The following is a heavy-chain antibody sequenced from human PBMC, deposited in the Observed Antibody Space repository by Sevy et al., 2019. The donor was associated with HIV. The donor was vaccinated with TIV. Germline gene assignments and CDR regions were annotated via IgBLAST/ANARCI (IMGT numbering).Heavy chain of an antibody. CDR1: GFTFSSYS. V-gene: IGHV3-48*02. Sequence: GGSLRLSCAASGFTFSSYSMNWVRQAPGKGLEWVSYISSSSSTIYYADFVKGRFTISRDNAKNLLYLKMNRLRDEDTAVYYCARDNSYYDFWSGYFLYWGQGTLVTVSS. D-gene: IGHD3-3*01. CDR2: ISSSSSTI. J-gene: IGHJ4*02. CDR3: ARDNSYYDFWSGYFLY.